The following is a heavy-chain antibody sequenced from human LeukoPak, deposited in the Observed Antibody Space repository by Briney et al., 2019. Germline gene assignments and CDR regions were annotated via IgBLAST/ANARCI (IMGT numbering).Heavy chain of an antibody. CDR3: ARVNRWELRVDY. J-gene: IGHJ4*02. Sequence: SQTLSLTCTVSGGSISSGDYYWSWIRQPPGKGLEWIGYIYYSGSTYYNPSLKSRVTISVDTSKNQFPLKLSSVTAADTAVYYCARVNRWELRVDYWGQGTLVTVSS. D-gene: IGHD1-26*01. CDR1: GGSISSGDYY. V-gene: IGHV4-30-4*01. CDR2: IYYSGST.